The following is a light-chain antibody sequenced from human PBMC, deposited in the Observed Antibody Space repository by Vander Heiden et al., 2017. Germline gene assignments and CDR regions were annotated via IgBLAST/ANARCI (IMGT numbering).Light chain of an antibody. Sequence: DIVMTQSPLSLPVTPGAPASISCRFSQSLLNSNGYNYLDWYLQKPGQSPQLLIYLGSNRASGVPDRFSGSGSGTDFTLKISRVEAEDVGVYYCMEALQVTFGPGTKVDIK. CDR2: LGS. J-gene: IGKJ3*01. CDR3: MEALQVT. CDR1: QSLLNSNGYNY. V-gene: IGKV2-28*01.